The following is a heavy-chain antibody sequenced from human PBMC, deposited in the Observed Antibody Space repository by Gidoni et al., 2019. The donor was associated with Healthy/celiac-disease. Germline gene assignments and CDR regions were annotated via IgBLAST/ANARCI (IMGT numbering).Heavy chain of an antibody. CDR1: GGSISSNY. D-gene: IGHD1-1*01. Sequence: QMQLQESGPGLVKPSETLSLTCSASGGSISSNYWSWIRQPPGKGLEWIGYIYNSGSTNYNPSLKSRVIISVDTSKNQFSLKLSSVTAADTAVYYCARNERGFDPWGQGTLVTVSS. CDR3: ARNERGFDP. V-gene: IGHV4-59*01. CDR2: IYNSGST. J-gene: IGHJ5*02.